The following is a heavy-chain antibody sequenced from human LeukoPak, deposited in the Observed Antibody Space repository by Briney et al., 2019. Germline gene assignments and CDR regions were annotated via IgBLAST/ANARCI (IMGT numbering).Heavy chain of an antibody. J-gene: IGHJ4*02. CDR2: ISWDGGST. Sequence: GGSLRLSCAASGFTFDDYAMHWVRQAPGKGLEWVSLISWDGGSTYYADSVKGRFTISRDNSKNSLYLQMNSLRAEDTALYYCAQALYYYDSLSDYWGQGTLVTVSS. D-gene: IGHD3-22*01. V-gene: IGHV3-43D*04. CDR3: AQALYYYDSLSDY. CDR1: GFTFDDYA.